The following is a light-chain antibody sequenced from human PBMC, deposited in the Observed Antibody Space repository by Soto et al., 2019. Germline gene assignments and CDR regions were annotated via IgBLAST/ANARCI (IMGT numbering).Light chain of an antibody. CDR3: QQSYTTPT. Sequence: DIQMTQSPSSLSASVGDRVTITCRASQSISSYLNWYQQRPGKAPKLLIFAASTLHSGVPSRFSGSGSVTGLTVTISSLQPDELATNYCQQSYTTPTFGGGTKVEIK. J-gene: IGKJ4*01. CDR2: AAS. V-gene: IGKV1-39*01. CDR1: QSISSY.